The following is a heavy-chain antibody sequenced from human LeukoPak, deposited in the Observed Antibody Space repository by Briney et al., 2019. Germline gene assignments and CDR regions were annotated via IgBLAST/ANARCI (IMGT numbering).Heavy chain of an antibody. CDR1: GGSISSSSYC. D-gene: IGHD6-13*01. J-gene: IGHJ4*02. Sequence: PSETLSLTCTVSGGSISSSSYCWGWIRQPPGKGLGWIGSIYYSGSTYYNPSLKSRVTISVDTSKNQFSLKLSSVTAADTAVYYCARVGIAAAGTERYFDYWGQGTLVTVSS. CDR2: IYYSGST. CDR3: ARVGIAAAGTERYFDY. V-gene: IGHV4-39*07.